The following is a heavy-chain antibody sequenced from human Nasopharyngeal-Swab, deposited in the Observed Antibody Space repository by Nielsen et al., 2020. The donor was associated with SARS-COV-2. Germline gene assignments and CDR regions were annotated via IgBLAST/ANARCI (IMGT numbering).Heavy chain of an antibody. CDR2: ISGSGGST. CDR3: AKGGYCSSTSCYIDY. D-gene: IGHD2-2*02. Sequence: GESLKISCAASGFTFSSYGMHWVRQAPGKGLEWVSAISGSGGSTYYADSVKGRFTISRDNSKNTLYLQMNSLRAEDTAVYYCAKGGYCSSTSCYIDYWGQGTLVTVSS. J-gene: IGHJ4*02. CDR1: GFTFSSYG. V-gene: IGHV3-23*01.